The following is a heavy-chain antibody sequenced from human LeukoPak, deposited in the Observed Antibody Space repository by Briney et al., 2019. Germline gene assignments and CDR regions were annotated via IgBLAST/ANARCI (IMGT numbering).Heavy chain of an antibody. J-gene: IGHJ4*02. D-gene: IGHD3-22*01. CDR2: ISAYNGNT. Sequence: ASVKVSCKASGYTFTSYGISWVRQAPGQGLEWMGWISAYNGNTNYAQKLQGRVTMTTDTSTSTAYMELRSLRSDDTAVYYCAGTNYYDSSGYYWGQGTLVTVSS. CDR3: AGTNYYDSSGYY. V-gene: IGHV1-18*01. CDR1: GYTFTSYG.